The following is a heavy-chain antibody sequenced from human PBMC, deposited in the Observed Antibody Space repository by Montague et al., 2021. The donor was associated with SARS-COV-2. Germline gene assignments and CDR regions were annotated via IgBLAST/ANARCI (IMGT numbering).Heavy chain of an antibody. CDR1: GGSISDSSLY. CDR3: APGILEWSEGEGGDY. CDR2: IFYNGRT. D-gene: IGHD3-3*01. J-gene: IGHJ4*02. V-gene: IGHV4-39*01. Sequence: SETLSLTCTVSGGSISDSSLYWGWIRQPPGRGLEWVGCIFYNGRTYYNPSLRSRVTISVDTSKNQFSLKLTSVMASDTAVYYCAPGILEWSEGEGGDYWGLGTLVTVSS.